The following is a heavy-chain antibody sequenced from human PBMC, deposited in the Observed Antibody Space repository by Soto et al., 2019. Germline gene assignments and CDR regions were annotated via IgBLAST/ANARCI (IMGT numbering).Heavy chain of an antibody. CDR1: GYRFTAFY. CDR3: AKGRDTMFRAVMGADY. V-gene: IGHV1-2*02. Sequence: QVQLVQSGAEVKKPGASVKVSCTASGYRFTAFYLHWVRQAPGQGLEWMGWFNPNSGGAKYEEKFHDRVTMTRDTSLNTAYMELNGLTPDDTAGYYSAKGRDTMFRAVMGADYWGQGTLVTVSS. CDR2: FNPNSGGA. D-gene: IGHD3-16*01. J-gene: IGHJ4*02.